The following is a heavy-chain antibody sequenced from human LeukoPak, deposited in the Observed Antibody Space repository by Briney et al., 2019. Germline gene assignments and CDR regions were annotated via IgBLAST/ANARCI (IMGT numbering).Heavy chain of an antibody. CDR3: ARGGYCSGGSCHPGRFDY. J-gene: IGHJ4*02. Sequence: PSETLSLTCAVYGGSFSGYYWSWIRQPPGKGLEWIGEINHSGSTNYNPSLKSRVTISIDTSKNQFSLKLSSVTAADTAVYYCARGGYCSGGSCHPGRFDYWGQGTLVTVSS. CDR1: GGSFSGYY. CDR2: INHSGST. D-gene: IGHD2-15*01. V-gene: IGHV4-34*01.